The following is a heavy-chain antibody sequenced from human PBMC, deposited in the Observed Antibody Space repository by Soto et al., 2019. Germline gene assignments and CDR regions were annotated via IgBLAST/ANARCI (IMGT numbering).Heavy chain of an antibody. Sequence: QVQFVQSGAEVKKPGSSVKVSCKASGGTFRSNGISWVRQAPGQGLEWMGGIIPMFGAPNYARKFADRVRITADESTATSYMELRSLRYEDTALYYCASHDSSGYYEVDYWGQGTQVTVSA. CDR3: ASHDSSGYYEVDY. D-gene: IGHD3-22*01. V-gene: IGHV1-69*01. CDR2: IIPMFGAP. CDR1: GGTFRSNG. J-gene: IGHJ4*02.